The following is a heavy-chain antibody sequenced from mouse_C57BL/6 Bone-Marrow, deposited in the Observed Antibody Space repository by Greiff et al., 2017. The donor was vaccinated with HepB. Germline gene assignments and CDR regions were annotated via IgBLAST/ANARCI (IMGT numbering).Heavy chain of an antibody. Sequence: EVQRVESGGDLVKPGGSLKLSCAASGFTFSSYGMSWVRQTPDKRLEWVATISSGGSYTYYPDSVKGRFTISRDNAKNTLYLQMSSLKSEDTAMYYCARKAYYYGSSYDYWGKGTTLTVSS. J-gene: IGHJ2*01. CDR1: GFTFSSYG. CDR3: ARKAYYYGSSYDY. CDR2: ISSGGSYT. V-gene: IGHV5-6*01. D-gene: IGHD1-1*01.